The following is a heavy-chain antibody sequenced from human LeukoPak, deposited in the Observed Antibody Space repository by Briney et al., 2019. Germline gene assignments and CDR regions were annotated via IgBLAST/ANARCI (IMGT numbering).Heavy chain of an antibody. J-gene: IGHJ6*04. CDR3: ARHKGYDILTGSLTYGMDV. Sequence: GESLKISCKGSGYSFTSYWIGWVRQMPGKGLEWMGIIYPGDSDTRYSPSFQGQVTISADKSISTAYLQWSSLKASDTAMYYCARHKGYDILTGSLTYGMDVWGKGTTVTVSS. D-gene: IGHD3-9*01. CDR1: GYSFTSYW. CDR2: IYPGDSDT. V-gene: IGHV5-51*01.